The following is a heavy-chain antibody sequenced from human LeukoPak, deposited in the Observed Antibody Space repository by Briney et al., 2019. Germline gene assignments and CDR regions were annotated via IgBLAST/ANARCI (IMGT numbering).Heavy chain of an antibody. CDR1: GFTFSTYS. CDR2: ITSDSSTI. V-gene: IGHV3-48*04. CDR3: VRSTAHFDH. J-gene: IGHJ4*02. Sequence: HPGGSLRLSCAASGFTFSTYSMNWVRQAPGKGPEWVSYITSDSSTIYYADSVKGRFTISRDDAENSLYLQMNSLRADDTAVYFCVRSTAHFDHWGQGTLVTVSS.